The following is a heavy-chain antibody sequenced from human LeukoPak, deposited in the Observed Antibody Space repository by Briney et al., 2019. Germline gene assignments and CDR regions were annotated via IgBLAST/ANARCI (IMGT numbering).Heavy chain of an antibody. CDR2: INYSGNT. D-gene: IGHD2-8*01. Sequence: KPSETLSLTCTVSGGSISSSSYYWGWIRQPPGEGLEWIGSINYSGNTYYNPSLKSRVTMSVDTSKNQLSLKLSSVTATDTAVYYCARHRYGTFDYWGQGTLVTVSS. CDR1: GGSISSSSYY. CDR3: ARHRYGTFDY. J-gene: IGHJ4*02. V-gene: IGHV4-39*01.